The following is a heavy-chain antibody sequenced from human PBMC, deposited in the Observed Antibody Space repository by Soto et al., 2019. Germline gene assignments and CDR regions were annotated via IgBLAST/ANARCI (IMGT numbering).Heavy chain of an antibody. CDR2: IDPSDSYT. D-gene: IGHD2-15*01. Sequence: GAEVKKPGESLRISCKGSGYSFTSYWISWVRQMPGKGLEWMGRIDPSDSYTNYSPSFQGHVTISADKSISTAYLQWSSLKASDTARYYCARQWGDGSGGSCYLRADCWGQGTLVTVSS. CDR3: ARQWGDGSGGSCYLRADC. CDR1: GYSFTSYW. V-gene: IGHV5-10-1*01. J-gene: IGHJ4*02.